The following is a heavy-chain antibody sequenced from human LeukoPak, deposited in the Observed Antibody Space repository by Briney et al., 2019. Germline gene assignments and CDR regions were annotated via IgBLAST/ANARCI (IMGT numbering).Heavy chain of an antibody. CDR1: GGSFSGYY. D-gene: IGHD3-9*01. Sequence: PSETLSLTCAVYGGSFSGYYWSWIRQPPGKGLEWIGSIYYSGSTYYNPSLKSRVTISVDTSKNQFSLKLSSVTAADTAVYYCARHEYYDILTGYYLALDYYYYMDVWGKGTTVTISS. CDR3: ARHEYYDILTGYYLALDYYYYMDV. CDR2: IYYSGST. V-gene: IGHV4-34*01. J-gene: IGHJ6*03.